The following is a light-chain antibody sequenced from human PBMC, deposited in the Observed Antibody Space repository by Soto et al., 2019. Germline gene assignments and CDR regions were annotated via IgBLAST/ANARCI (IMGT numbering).Light chain of an antibody. Sequence: ETVMTQSPATLSVSPGEGATLSCRASQSVGSNLAWYQQRPGQAPRLLIYSASTRATGIPARFSGSGSGTEFTLTISGLQSEDFAVYYCQQYNNWPPHTFGQGTKLEIK. V-gene: IGKV3-15*01. J-gene: IGKJ2*01. CDR3: QQYNNWPPHT. CDR1: QSVGSN. CDR2: SAS.